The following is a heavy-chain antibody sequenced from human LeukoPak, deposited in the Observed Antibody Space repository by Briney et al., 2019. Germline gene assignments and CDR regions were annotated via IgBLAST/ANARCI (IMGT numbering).Heavy chain of an antibody. Sequence: GGSLRLSCPPSGFTSSTHAMNWVRQVPGKGLEWVSTIRGSGGTTYCADSGKGRFTISRDNSKNTVYLQMNSLRPEDTAIYYCAKPIGGSRCFDYWGQGTVVTVSS. CDR2: IRGSGGTT. V-gene: IGHV3-23*01. CDR3: AKPIGGSRCFDY. J-gene: IGHJ4*02. D-gene: IGHD6-13*01. CDR1: GFTSSTHA.